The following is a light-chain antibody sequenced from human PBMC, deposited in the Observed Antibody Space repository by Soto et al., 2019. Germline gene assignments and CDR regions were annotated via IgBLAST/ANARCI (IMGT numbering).Light chain of an antibody. CDR2: SAS. V-gene: IGKV3-15*01. J-gene: IGKJ2*01. Sequence: EIVMTQSPATLSVSPGERATLSCRASQSISTELAWYQQKPGQPPRLLIYSASTRATGVPARFTGSGSGSEFTLTISGLQSEDCAVYYCQQGHNWPLTLGQGTRLEI. CDR3: QQGHNWPLT. CDR1: QSISTE.